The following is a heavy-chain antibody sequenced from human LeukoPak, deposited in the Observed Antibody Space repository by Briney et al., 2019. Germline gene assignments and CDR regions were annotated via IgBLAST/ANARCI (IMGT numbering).Heavy chain of an antibody. V-gene: IGHV3-53*01. J-gene: IGHJ4*02. CDR2: LYSGGST. CDR1: GFIVSSNY. CDR3: ARDGSYLDY. Sequence: GGSLRLSCAASGFIVSSNYMSWVRQAPGKGLEWVSILYSGGSTCYADSVKGRFTISRDNSKNTLYLQMNSLRAEDTAVYYCARDGSYLDYWGQGTLVTVSS.